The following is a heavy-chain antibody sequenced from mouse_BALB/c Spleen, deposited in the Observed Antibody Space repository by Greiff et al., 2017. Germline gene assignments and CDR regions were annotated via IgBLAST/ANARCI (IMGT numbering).Heavy chain of an antibody. CDR1: GYTFTDYN. V-gene: IGHV1S29*02. J-gene: IGHJ3*01. D-gene: IGHD1-1*01. CDR2: IYPYNGGT. Sequence: EVKLMESGPELVKPGASVKISCKASGYTFTDYNMHWVKQSHGKSLEWIGYIYPYNGGTGYNQKFKSKATLTVDNSSSTAYMELRSLTSEDSAVYYCAREKDYYGSVLFAYWGKGLWSLSLQ. CDR3: AREKDYYGSVLFAY.